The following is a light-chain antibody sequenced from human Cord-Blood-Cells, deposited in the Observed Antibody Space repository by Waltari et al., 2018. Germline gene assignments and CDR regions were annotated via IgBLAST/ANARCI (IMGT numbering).Light chain of an antibody. CDR2: DAS. CDR1: QSVSSY. V-gene: IGKV3-11*01. Sequence: EIVLTQSPSTLSLSPGEGATLSCRASQSVSSYLAWYQQKPGQAPRLLIYDASNRATVIPARFSGSGSGTDFTLTISSLEPEDFAVYYCQQRTFGPGTKVDIK. CDR3: QQRT. J-gene: IGKJ3*01.